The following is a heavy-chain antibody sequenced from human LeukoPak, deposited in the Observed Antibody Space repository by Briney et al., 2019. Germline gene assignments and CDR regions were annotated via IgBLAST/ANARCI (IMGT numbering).Heavy chain of an antibody. CDR1: GFSFSSYG. J-gene: IGHJ4*02. CDR3: ARVEASGYDYGAFDY. Sequence: GGSLRLSCAASGFSFSSYGMHWVRQAPGKGLEWVAFIRYDGSNKYYADSVKGRFTISRDNAKNSLYLQMNSLRAEDMALYYCARVEASGYDYGAFDYWGQGTLVTVSS. V-gene: IGHV3-30*02. CDR2: IRYDGSNK. D-gene: IGHD5-12*01.